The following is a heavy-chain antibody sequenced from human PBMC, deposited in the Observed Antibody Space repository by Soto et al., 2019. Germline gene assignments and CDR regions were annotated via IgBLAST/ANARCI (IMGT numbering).Heavy chain of an antibody. CDR1: VGSISSVDYY. CDR3: ARYYSTSSKWFDP. J-gene: IGHJ5*02. D-gene: IGHD6-6*01. V-gene: IGHV4-30-4*01. Sequence: SETLSVTCTISVGSISSVDYYWSWIRQPPGKGLEWIGYIYYSGSTYYSPSLKSRVTISVDTSKNQFSLKLSSVTAADTAVYYCARYYSTSSKWFDPWGQGTMVTVSS. CDR2: IYYSGST.